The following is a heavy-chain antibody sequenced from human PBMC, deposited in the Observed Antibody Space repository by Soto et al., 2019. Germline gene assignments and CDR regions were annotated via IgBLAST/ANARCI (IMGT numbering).Heavy chain of an antibody. V-gene: IGHV1-69*01. CDR3: ARSGLQSYYFDY. CDR1: GGTFSTYP. J-gene: IGHJ4*02. CDR2: IVPIFNTS. D-gene: IGHD3-10*01. Sequence: VPLVQSGAEVKKPGSSVMVSCKASGGTFSTYPITWVRQAPGQGLEWVGVIVPIFNTSTYARKFRGKLTIPADQATTTAVMELGRLRSDDTTVYYFARSGLQSYYFDYWGQGTLHTGSS.